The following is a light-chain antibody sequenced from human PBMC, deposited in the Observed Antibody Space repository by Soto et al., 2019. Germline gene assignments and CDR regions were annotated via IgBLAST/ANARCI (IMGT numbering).Light chain of an antibody. CDR2: QTS. CDR1: QYINTR. Sequence: IVLTQSPATLYSCPGDRVTLCCWASQYINTRLAWYQHRPGQAPRLLIYQTSIRAAGIPARFSASGSGTDFTLTISDVQPEDFALYYCHQRQSWPRTFGQGTKVDIK. V-gene: IGKV3-11*01. J-gene: IGKJ1*01. CDR3: HQRQSWPRT.